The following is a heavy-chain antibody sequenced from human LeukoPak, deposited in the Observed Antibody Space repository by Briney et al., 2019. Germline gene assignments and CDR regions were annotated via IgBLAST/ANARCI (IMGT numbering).Heavy chain of an antibody. CDR1: GGSFSGYY. D-gene: IGHD5-24*01. Sequence: SETLSLTCGVYGGSFSGYYWSWIRQPPGKGLEWIGEINPRGSTNYNPSLKSRVTLSADTSKNQYSLTLNSVTAADTAVYYCARRRLGYYFDYWGQGTLVTVSS. V-gene: IGHV4-34*01. J-gene: IGHJ4*02. CDR2: INPRGST. CDR3: ARRRLGYYFDY.